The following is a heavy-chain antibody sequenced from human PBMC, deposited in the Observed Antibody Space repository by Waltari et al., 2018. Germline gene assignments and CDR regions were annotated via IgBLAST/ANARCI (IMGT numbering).Heavy chain of an antibody. Sequence: QVQLVQSGAEVKKPGASVKVSCKASGYTFTSYAMHWVRQAPRQRLEWMGWINAGNGNTKYSQEFQGRVTITRDTSASTAYMELSSLRSEDMAVYYCARDYYDSSGNPNFDPWGQGTLVTVSS. CDR1: GYTFTSYA. J-gene: IGHJ5*02. D-gene: IGHD3-22*01. V-gene: IGHV1-3*03. CDR3: ARDYYDSSGNPNFDP. CDR2: INAGNGNT.